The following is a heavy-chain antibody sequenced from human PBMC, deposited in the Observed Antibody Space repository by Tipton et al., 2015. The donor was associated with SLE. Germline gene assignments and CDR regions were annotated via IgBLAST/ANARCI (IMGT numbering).Heavy chain of an antibody. CDR3: ATSGRGYSIAYDY. CDR1: GDSISRDY. J-gene: IGHJ4*02. D-gene: IGHD5-18*01. V-gene: IGHV4-59*12. CDR2: VYDSGRT. Sequence: LRFSCTVSGDSISRDYWTWIRQPPGRGLEWIGCVYDSGRTNYNPSLKSRVTISVDTSKNQFSLKLISVTAADTAVYYCATSGRGYSIAYDYWGQGTLVTVSS.